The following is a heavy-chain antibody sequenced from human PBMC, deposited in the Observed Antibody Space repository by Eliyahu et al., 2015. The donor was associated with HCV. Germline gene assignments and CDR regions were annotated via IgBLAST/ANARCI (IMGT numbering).Heavy chain of an antibody. CDR1: GFTFSSHG. V-gene: IGHV3-23*01. Sequence: EVQLLESGGGLVQPGGSLRLXCAASGFTFSSHGMTWVRQPPGKGLGGVSSVSVSGGSASYADSVKGRFTISRDNSNNMVDLQMNSLRAEDTAVYYCAKEGDYGTDYWGQGTLVTVSS. J-gene: IGHJ4*02. CDR2: VSVSGGSA. CDR3: AKEGDYGTDY. D-gene: IGHD3-16*01.